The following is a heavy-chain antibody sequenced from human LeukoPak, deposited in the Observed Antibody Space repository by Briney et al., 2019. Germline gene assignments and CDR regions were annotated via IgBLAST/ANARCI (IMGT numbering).Heavy chain of an antibody. Sequence: ASVKVSCKASGYTFTGYYMHWVRQAPGQGLEWKGWINPNSDGTNYAQKFQGRVTMTRDTSISTAYMELSRLRSDDTAVYYCARVYSRSSDFDYWGQGTLVTVSS. D-gene: IGHD6-6*01. CDR3: ARVYSRSSDFDY. J-gene: IGHJ4*02. CDR1: GYTFTGYY. V-gene: IGHV1-2*02. CDR2: INPNSDGT.